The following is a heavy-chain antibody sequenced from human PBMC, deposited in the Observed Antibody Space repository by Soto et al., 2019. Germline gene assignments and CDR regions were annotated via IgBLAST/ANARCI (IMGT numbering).Heavy chain of an antibody. V-gene: IGHV4-30-2*01. CDR2: ILHTGGT. J-gene: IGHJ4*02. Sequence: SETLSLTCAVSGGSISCGAFSWSWIRQPPGKGLEWIGYILHTGGTQYNPSLKSRVSMSVDKSKNQFSLHLTSVTAADTAVYYCARLQFGEGFDYWGQGALVTVSS. D-gene: IGHD3-10*01. CDR3: ARLQFGEGFDY. CDR1: GGSISCGAFS.